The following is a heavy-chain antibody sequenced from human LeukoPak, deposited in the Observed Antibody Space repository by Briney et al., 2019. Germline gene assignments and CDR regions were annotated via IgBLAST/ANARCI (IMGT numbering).Heavy chain of an antibody. CDR1: GYTFTGYY. CDR3: ARGYCGSTSCYPFDY. V-gene: IGHV1-2*02. J-gene: IGHJ4*02. Sequence: ASVKVSCKASGYTFTGYYMHWVRQAPGQGLEWMGWINPNSGGTNYAQKFQGRVTMTRDTSISTAYMELSRLRSDDTAVYYCARGYCGSTSCYPFDYWGQGTLVTVSS. CDR2: INPNSGGT. D-gene: IGHD2-2*01.